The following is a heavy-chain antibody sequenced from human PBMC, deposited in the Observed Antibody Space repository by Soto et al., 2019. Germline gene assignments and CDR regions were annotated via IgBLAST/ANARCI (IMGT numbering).Heavy chain of an antibody. D-gene: IGHD2-2*01. J-gene: IGHJ4*02. CDR1: GFTFTSSA. CDR2: IVVGSGNT. CDR3: ARFVGFCTSTTCYDFFDS. Sequence: SVKVSCKASGFTFTSSAMQWVRQARGQRLEWIGWIVVGSGNTNYAQKFQERVTITRDMSTSTAYMELSSLRSEDTAVYYCARFVGFCTSTTCYDFFDSWGQGTLVTVSS. V-gene: IGHV1-58*02.